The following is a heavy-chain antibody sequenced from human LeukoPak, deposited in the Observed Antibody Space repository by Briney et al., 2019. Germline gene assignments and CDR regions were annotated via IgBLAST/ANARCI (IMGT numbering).Heavy chain of an antibody. J-gene: IGHJ4*02. D-gene: IGHD3-16*01. CDR3: ASGGRLANLPFDY. Sequence: GASLKISCKGSGSRFTSYWIGWVRQLPGKGLEWIGIIYPGDSDTRYSPSFQGQVTISADKSISTAYLQWSSLKASDTAMYYCASGGRLANLPFDYWGQGTLVTVSS. CDR1: GSRFTSYW. CDR2: IYPGDSDT. V-gene: IGHV5-51*01.